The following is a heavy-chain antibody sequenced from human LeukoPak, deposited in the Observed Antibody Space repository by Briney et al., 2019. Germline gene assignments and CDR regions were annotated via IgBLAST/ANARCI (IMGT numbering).Heavy chain of an antibody. CDR1: GASISSDH. V-gene: IGHV4-59*01. J-gene: IGHJ4*02. D-gene: IGHD3-16*01. CDR3: TRGYYEAFDY. Sequence: SETLSLTCAVSGASISSDHWNWIRQLPGKGLEWIGNVDYNGATKYNPSLKSRITISLDTSKAQFSLKLTSVTAADTALYFCTRGYYEAFDYWGQGRLVTVSS. CDR2: VDYNGAT.